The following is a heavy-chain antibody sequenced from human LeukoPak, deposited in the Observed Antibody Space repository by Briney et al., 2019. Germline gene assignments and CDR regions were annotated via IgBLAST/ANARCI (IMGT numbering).Heavy chain of an antibody. D-gene: IGHD5-24*01. CDR3: AKKMDPFDY. J-gene: IGHJ4*02. Sequence: GGSLRLSCAASGFTFSSYWMSWVRQAPGKGLEWVANIKQDGSEKYYVDSVKGRFTVSSDNSKNTLYLQMNSLRTEDTAVYYCAKKMDPFDYWGQGTLVTVSS. CDR1: GFTFSSYW. V-gene: IGHV3-7*03. CDR2: IKQDGSEK.